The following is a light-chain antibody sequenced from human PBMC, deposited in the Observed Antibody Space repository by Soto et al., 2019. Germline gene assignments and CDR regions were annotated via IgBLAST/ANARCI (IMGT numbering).Light chain of an antibody. CDR2: VAS. V-gene: IGKV3-15*01. Sequence: IVMTRSPASLSVAPGEIATLSCSASQSVSTKLAWYRQKPVQAPRLLIFVASTRATGIPARFSGSGSGTEFTLTINSLQSEDFAVYYCQQYKNWPHFTFGPGTKVDI. CDR3: QQYKNWPHFT. J-gene: IGKJ3*01. CDR1: QSVSTK.